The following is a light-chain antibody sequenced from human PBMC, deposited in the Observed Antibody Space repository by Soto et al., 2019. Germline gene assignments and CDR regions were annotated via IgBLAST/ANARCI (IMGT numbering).Light chain of an antibody. Sequence: EIVLTQSPGTLSLSPGERATLSCRASQVVSNTYLAWYQQKPGHAPSLLIYGVSSRATGIPDRFSVSGSGTAFTLTISRLEPEDFAVYYCQQYDSPPLTFGGGTKVEI. J-gene: IGKJ4*01. CDR3: QQYDSPPLT. CDR2: GVS. V-gene: IGKV3-20*01. CDR1: QVVSNTY.